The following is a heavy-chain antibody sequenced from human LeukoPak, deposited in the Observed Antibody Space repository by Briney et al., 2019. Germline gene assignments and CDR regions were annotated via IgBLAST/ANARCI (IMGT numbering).Heavy chain of an antibody. V-gene: IGHV4-34*01. CDR2: INHSGST. J-gene: IGHJ4*02. Sequence: SETLSLTCAVYGGSFSGYYWSWIRQPPGKGLEWIGEINHSGSTNYNPSLKSRVTISVDTSKNQFSLKLSSVTAADTAVYYGARRRWLQQFDFWGQGTLVTVPS. CDR1: GGSFSGYY. D-gene: IGHD5-24*01. CDR3: ARRRWLQQFDF.